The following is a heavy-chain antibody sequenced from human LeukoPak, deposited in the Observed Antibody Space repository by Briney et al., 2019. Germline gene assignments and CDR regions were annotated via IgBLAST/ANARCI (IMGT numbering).Heavy chain of an antibody. Sequence: SQTLSLTCAISGDSVSASNPAWNWIRQSPSRGLEWLGRTYFRSKWYYDYAEYVKSRITINPDTSKNQFSLQLNSVTPEDTAVYYCVRDWIGYSFDYWGQGTLVTVSS. V-gene: IGHV6-1*01. J-gene: IGHJ4*02. CDR1: GDSVSASNPA. CDR3: VRDWIGYSFDY. CDR2: TYFRSKWYY. D-gene: IGHD3-3*01.